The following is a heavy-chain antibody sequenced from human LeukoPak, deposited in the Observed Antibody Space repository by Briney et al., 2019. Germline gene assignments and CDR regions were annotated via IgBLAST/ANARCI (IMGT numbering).Heavy chain of an antibody. D-gene: IGHD5-18*01. CDR3: AKDRRYSYGSFDY. CDR2: ISGSGGST. CDR1: GFTFSSYA. V-gene: IGHV3-23*01. J-gene: IGHJ4*02. Sequence: PGGSPRLSCAASGFTFSSYAMSWVRQAPGKGLEWVSAISGSGGSTYYADSVKGRFTISRDNSKNTLYLQMNSLRAEDTAVYYCAKDRRYSYGSFDYWGQGTLVTVSS.